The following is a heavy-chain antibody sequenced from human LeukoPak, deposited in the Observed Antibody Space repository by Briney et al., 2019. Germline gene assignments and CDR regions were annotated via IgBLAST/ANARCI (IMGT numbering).Heavy chain of an antibody. Sequence: GGSLRLSCASSGFIFIRYAMSGVRQAPGKGLEWVSAISGSGGSTYYADSVKGRFTISRDNSKNTLYLQMNRLKTEDTDVYYCTTRRRPRTYYYDSSTYYQDTVDSWHQGTMVTVSS. D-gene: IGHD3-22*01. CDR2: ISGSGGST. J-gene: IGHJ3*02. CDR1: GFIFIRYA. CDR3: TTRRRPRTYYYDSSTYYQDTVDS. V-gene: IGHV3-23*01.